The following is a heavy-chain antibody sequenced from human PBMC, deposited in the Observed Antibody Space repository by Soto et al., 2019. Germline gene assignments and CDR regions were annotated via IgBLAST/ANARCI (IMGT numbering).Heavy chain of an antibody. D-gene: IGHD2-15*01. CDR1: GYTFTSYG. CDR3: ARSKVGYCSGGTCYPRYYYGMDV. CDR2: ISVYNGNT. V-gene: IGHV1-18*01. J-gene: IGHJ6*02. Sequence: QVQLVQSGAEVKKPEASVKVSCKASGYTFTSYGISWVRQAPGQGLEWMGWISVYNGNTNYPQKLQGRVTMTTDTSTGTAYMELRSRRADDTAVYYCARSKVGYCSGGTCYPRYYYGMDVWGQGTTVTVSS.